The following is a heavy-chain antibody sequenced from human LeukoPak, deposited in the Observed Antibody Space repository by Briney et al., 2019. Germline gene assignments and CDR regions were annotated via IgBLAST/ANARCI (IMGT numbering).Heavy chain of an antibody. D-gene: IGHD3-22*01. CDR1: GFTFSSYA. CDR3: ATGITMMVGVISGDY. CDR2: ISGSGGST. V-gene: IGHV3-23*01. Sequence: GGSLRLSCAASGFTFSSYAMSWARQAPGKGLEWVSAISGSGGSTYYADSVKGRFTISRDNYKNTLDLQMNSLRAEDTAVYYCATGITMMVGVISGDYWGQGTLVTDSS. J-gene: IGHJ4*02.